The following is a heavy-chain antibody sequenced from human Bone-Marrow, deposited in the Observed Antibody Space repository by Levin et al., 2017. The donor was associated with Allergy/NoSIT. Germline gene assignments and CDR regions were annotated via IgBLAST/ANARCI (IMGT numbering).Heavy chain of an antibody. V-gene: IGHV4-39*07. CDR3: VREGTPQSWDY. Sequence: ASETLSLTCTVSGGSISRSPYYWVWIRQPPGKGLEWIGSIYYIGNTYYNPSLKSRATISVDTSKNLFSLKLSSVTAADTAVYYCVREGTPQSWDYWGQGTLVTVSS. D-gene: IGHD1-14*01. CDR2: IYYIGNT. CDR1: GGSISRSPYY. J-gene: IGHJ4*01.